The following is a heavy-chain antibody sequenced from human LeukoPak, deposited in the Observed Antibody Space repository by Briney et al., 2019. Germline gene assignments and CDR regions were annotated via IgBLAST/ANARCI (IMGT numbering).Heavy chain of an antibody. J-gene: IGHJ3*02. V-gene: IGHV4-34*01. CDR3: ASGKIVVVVAATRVHDAFDI. CDR2: IYYSGST. CDR1: GGSFSGYY. Sequence: PSETLSLTCAVYGGSFSGYYWGWIRQPPGKGLEWIGSIYYSGSTYYNPSLKSRVTISVDTSKNQFSLKLSSVTAADTAVYYCASGKIVVVVAATRVHDAFDIWGQGTMVTVSS. D-gene: IGHD2-15*01.